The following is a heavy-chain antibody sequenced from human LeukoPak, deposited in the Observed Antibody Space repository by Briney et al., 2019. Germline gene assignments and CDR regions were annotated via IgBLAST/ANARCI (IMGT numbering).Heavy chain of an antibody. V-gene: IGHV3-23*01. J-gene: IGHJ4*02. CDR1: GFTFSSYA. D-gene: IGHD3-3*01. CDR2: ISGSGGST. CDR3: AKNGLWSGYYFDF. Sequence: GGSLRLSCAASGFTFSSYAMSWVRQAPGKGLEWVSAISGSGGSTYYADSVKGRFTISRDNSRNTLSLQMNSLRAEDTAVYYCAKNGLWSGYYFDFWGQGTLVTVSS.